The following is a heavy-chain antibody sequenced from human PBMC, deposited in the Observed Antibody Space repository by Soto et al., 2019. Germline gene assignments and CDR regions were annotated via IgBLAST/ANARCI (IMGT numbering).Heavy chain of an antibody. V-gene: IGHV3-23*01. CDR1: GFTFSSYA. Sequence: GSLRLSCAASGFTFSSYAMSWVRQAPGKGLEWVSTIGDSGGSTYYADSVKGRFTISRDNSKNTLYLQMNSLRAEDTAVYYCAKFWTGYLNWFDPWGQGTLVTVSS. CDR3: AKFWTGYLNWFDP. D-gene: IGHD3-3*01. J-gene: IGHJ5*02. CDR2: IGDSGGST.